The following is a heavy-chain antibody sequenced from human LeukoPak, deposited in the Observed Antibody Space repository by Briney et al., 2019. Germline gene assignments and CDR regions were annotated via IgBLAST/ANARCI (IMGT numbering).Heavy chain of an antibody. Sequence: PGGSLRLSCAASGFTFSAYSMNWVRQAPGKGLEWVSSINTISTYIYYADSLKGRFTISRDNAKNSLYLQMNRLRAEDTAGYYCAREVGGSGRYYFDYWGQGTLVTVSS. J-gene: IGHJ4*02. V-gene: IGHV3-21*01. CDR1: GFTFSAYS. CDR3: AREVGGSGRYYFDY. D-gene: IGHD6-19*01. CDR2: INTISTYI.